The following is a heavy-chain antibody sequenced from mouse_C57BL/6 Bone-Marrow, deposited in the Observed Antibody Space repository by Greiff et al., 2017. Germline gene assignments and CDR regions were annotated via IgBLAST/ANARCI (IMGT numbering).Heavy chain of an antibody. CDR2: FNPGSGGT. CDR1: GYAFTNYL. J-gene: IGHJ1*03. CDR3: ARAGYWYFDV. Sequence: QVQLQQSGAELVRPGTSVKVSCKASGYAFTNYLIEWVKQRPGQGLEWIGVFNPGSGGTTYNEKFKGKATLTADKSSSTAYMQLSSLTSEDSAVYFCARAGYWYFDVGGTGTTVTVSS. V-gene: IGHV1-54*01.